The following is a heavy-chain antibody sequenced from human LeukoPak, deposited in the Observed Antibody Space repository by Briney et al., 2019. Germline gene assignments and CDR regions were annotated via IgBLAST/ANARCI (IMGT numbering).Heavy chain of an antibody. CDR2: IKSKTDGGTT. CDR1: GFTFSSYA. J-gene: IGHJ4*02. D-gene: IGHD3-9*01. CDR3: TLDILTGYYPYY. Sequence: GRSLRLSCAASGFTFSSYAMHWVRQAPGKGLEWVGRIKSKTDGGTTDYAAPVKGRFTISRDDSKNTLYLQMNSLKTEDTAVYYCTLDILTGYYPYYWGQGTLVTVSS. V-gene: IGHV3-15*01.